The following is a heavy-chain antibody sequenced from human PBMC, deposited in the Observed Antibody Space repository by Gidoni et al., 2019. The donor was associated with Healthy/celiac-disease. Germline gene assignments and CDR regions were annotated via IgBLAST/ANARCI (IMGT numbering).Heavy chain of an antibody. CDR1: GYTFTGYY. CDR2: INPNSGGT. D-gene: IGHD4-17*01. J-gene: IGHJ6*02. Sequence: QVQLVQSGAEVKKPGASVKVSCKASGYTFTGYYMHWVRQAPGQGLEWMGWINPNSGGTNYAQKFQGWVTMTRDTSISTAYMELSRLRSDDTAVYYCARGTPTTVTNGGYGMDVWGQGTTVTVSS. CDR3: ARGTPTTVTNGGYGMDV. V-gene: IGHV1-2*04.